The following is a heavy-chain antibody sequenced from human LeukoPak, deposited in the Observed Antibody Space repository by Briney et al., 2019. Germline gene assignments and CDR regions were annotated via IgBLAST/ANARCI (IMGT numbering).Heavy chain of an antibody. J-gene: IGHJ4*02. CDR1: GGSISSSSYY. CDR3: ARSASQEKRYYFDY. V-gene: IGHV4-39*07. Sequence: SETLSLTCTVSGGSISSSSYYWGWIRQPPGKGLEWIGSIYYSGSTYYNPSLKSRVTMSVDTSKNQFSLKLSSVTAADTAVYYCARSASQEKRYYFDYWGQGTLVTVSS. CDR2: IYYSGST.